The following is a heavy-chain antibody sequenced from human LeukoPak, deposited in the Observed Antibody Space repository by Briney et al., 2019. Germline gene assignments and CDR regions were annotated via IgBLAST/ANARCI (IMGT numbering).Heavy chain of an antibody. V-gene: IGHV3-74*01. J-gene: IGHJ4*02. CDR2: INTDGSTT. CDR3: ARGRLYSGYDKFDY. Sequence: GGSLRLSCAASGFTFSTFWMHWVRQAPGEGLVWVSRINTDGSTTTYADSVKGRFTISRDNAKNTLSLQMNSLRAEDTAVYYCARGRLYSGYDKFDYWGQGTLVTVSS. D-gene: IGHD5-12*01. CDR1: GFTFSTFW.